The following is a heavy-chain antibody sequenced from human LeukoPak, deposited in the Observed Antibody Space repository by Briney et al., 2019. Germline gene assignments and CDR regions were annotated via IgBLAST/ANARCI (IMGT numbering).Heavy chain of an antibody. J-gene: IGHJ4*02. V-gene: IGHV3-30*18. D-gene: IGHD1-26*01. Sequence: PGGSLRLSCAASGFTFSSYGMHWVRQAPGKGLEWVAVVSYDGSNKYYADSVKGRFTISRDNSKNTLYVQMRSLRAEDTAVYYCAKYTRGYSGSYSGFDYWGQGTLVTVSS. CDR1: GFTFSSYG. CDR3: AKYTRGYSGSYSGFDY. CDR2: VSYDGSNK.